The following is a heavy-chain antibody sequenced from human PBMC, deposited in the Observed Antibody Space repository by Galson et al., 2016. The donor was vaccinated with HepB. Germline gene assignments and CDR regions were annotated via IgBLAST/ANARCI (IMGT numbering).Heavy chain of an antibody. D-gene: IGHD3-10*01. CDR1: GFSFSSPA. V-gene: IGHV3-30-3*01. Sequence: SLRLSCAASGFSFSSPAMHWVRQCPVKGQQWLAVISFDGRNNYYEDSGKGRFTISRDNTKKTLSLQMNSLRVEDTAVYYCVREERQTTMVRGFDHWGQGILVTVSS. CDR2: ISFDGRNN. CDR3: VREERQTTMVRGFDH. J-gene: IGHJ4*02.